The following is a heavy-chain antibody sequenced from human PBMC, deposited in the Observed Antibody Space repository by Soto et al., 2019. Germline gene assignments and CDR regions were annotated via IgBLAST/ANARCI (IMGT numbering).Heavy chain of an antibody. D-gene: IGHD6-13*01. Sequence: ATVKVSCKASGYTYTSWDVYWLRQDAGQGPEGMGYMNPRDANTGYEQKFQVRVTMTRDTSIITAYLELISLISDDTSAYYCTASSWTGAGLEIWGQGAPLAAST. CDR3: TASSWTGAGLEI. J-gene: IGHJ4*01. CDR2: MNPRDANT. CDR1: GYTYTSWD. V-gene: IGHV1-8*01.